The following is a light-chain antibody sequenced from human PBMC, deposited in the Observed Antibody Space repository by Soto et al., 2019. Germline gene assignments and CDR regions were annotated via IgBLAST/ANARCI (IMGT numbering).Light chain of an antibody. CDR3: QHSDSYSEA. CDR2: TAS. CDR1: QTISSW. V-gene: IGKV1-5*03. Sequence: DIQMTQSPSTLSASVGDRVTNTCRASQTISSWLAWYQQKPGKAPKLLIYTASTLKSGVPSRFSGSGSGTDFTLTINSLQPDDFATYYCQHSDSYSEAFGQGTRVDIK. J-gene: IGKJ5*01.